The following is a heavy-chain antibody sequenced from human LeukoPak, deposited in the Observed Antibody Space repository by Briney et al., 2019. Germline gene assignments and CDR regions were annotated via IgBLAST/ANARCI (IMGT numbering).Heavy chain of an antibody. Sequence: GGSLRLSCAASGFTFSSYSMNWVRQAPGKGLEWVSYISSSSSTIYYADSVKGRFTISRDNAKNSLYLQMNSLRAEDTAVYYCARDPTHKWLRLTLYYYYYMDVWGKGTTVTVSS. CDR3: ARDPTHKWLRLTLYYYYYMDV. D-gene: IGHD5-12*01. CDR1: GFTFSSYS. CDR2: ISSSSSTI. J-gene: IGHJ6*03. V-gene: IGHV3-48*01.